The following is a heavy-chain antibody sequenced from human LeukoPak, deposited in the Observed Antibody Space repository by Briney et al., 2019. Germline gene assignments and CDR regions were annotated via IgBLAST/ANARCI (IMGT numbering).Heavy chain of an antibody. D-gene: IGHD6-19*01. CDR3: VRERDRGIEVADDFDY. CDR1: GFTFSMYS. CDR2: INDRGGYI. J-gene: IGHJ4*02. Sequence: GGSLRLSCAASGFTFSMYSMAWVRQAPGKGLEWVSVINDRGGYIQDADSVKGRFTISRDNSQNALFLEMNSLRVEDTAVYYCVRERDRGIEVADDFDYWGQGTLVTVSS. V-gene: IGHV3-23*01.